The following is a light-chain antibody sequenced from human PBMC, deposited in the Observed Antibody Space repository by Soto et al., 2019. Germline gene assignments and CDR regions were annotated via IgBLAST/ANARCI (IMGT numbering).Light chain of an antibody. CDR1: QGISSY. CDR3: QQYYSYPQT. J-gene: IGKJ1*01. Sequence: AIRMTQSPSSLSASTRDRFTITLRASQGISSYLAWYQQKPGKAPKLLIYAASTLQSGVPSRFSGSGSGTDFTLTISCLQSEDFATYYCQQYYSYPQTFGQGTKVDIK. V-gene: IGKV1-8*01. CDR2: AAS.